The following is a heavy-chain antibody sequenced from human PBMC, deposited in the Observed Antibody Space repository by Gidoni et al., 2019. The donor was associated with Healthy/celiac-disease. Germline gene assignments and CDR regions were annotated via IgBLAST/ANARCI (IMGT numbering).Heavy chain of an antibody. CDR2: IYYSGST. CDR1: GGSISSSSYY. Sequence: QLRLQESGPGLVKPSETLSLTCTVSGGSISSSSYYWGWIRQPPGKGLEWIGSIYYSGSTSYNPSLKSRVTISGDTSKNQFSLKLSSVTAADTAVYYWARQYSGSYPYYYYYYGMDVWGQGTTVTVSS. CDR3: ARQYSGSYPYYYYYYGMDV. J-gene: IGHJ6*02. D-gene: IGHD1-26*01. V-gene: IGHV4-39*01.